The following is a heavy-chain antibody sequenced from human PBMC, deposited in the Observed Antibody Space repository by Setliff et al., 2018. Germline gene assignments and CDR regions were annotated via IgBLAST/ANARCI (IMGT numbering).Heavy chain of an antibody. J-gene: IGHJ5*02. Sequence: NPSETLSLTCSVSGDSISAASIMAWIRQPPGKGLEFIGYVYYSGAAKYDPSLKSRVTMSVDTSKTQFSLKLNSMTTADTAVYYCARDGASWLNWFDPWGQGTLVTVSS. CDR3: ARDGASWLNWFDP. V-gene: IGHV4-59*01. CDR1: GDSISAAS. CDR2: VYYSGAA. D-gene: IGHD2-2*01.